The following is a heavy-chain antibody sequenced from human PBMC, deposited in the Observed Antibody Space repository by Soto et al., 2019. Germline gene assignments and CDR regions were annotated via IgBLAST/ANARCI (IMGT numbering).Heavy chain of an antibody. V-gene: IGHV3-30*03. CDR3: ARDGRIAATKGALYNWFDP. CDR2: ISYDGTNK. Sequence: QVQLVESGGGVVQPGRSLRLSCAASGFTFSSYGMHWVGQAPGKGLEWVAVISYDGTNKYYVDSVEGRFTISRDNSKNTLYLQINSLRAEDTAVYYCARDGRIAATKGALYNWFDPWGQGTLVTVSS. J-gene: IGHJ5*02. CDR1: GFTFSSYG. D-gene: IGHD6-13*01.